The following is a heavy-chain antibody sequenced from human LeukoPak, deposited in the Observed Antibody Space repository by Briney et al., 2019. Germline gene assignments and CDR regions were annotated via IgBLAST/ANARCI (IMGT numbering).Heavy chain of an antibody. CDR1: GGSISSSSYY. CDR2: IYHSGST. V-gene: IGHV4-39*01. J-gene: IGHJ4*02. D-gene: IGHD4-11*01. CDR3: ARLGKLQYLDY. Sequence: SETLPLTCTVSGGSISSSSYYWGWIRQPPGKGLEWIGSIYHSGSTYYNPSLKSRVTISVDTSKNQFSLKLSSVTAADTAVYYCARLGKLQYLDYWGQGTLVTVSS.